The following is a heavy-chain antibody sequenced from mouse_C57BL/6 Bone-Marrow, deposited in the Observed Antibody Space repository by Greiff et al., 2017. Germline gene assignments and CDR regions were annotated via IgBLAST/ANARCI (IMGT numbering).Heavy chain of an antibody. J-gene: IGHJ1*03. CDR2: IYPGSGST. V-gene: IGHV1-55*01. CDR3: ARPYYSNYWYFDV. CDR1: GYTFTSYW. D-gene: IGHD2-5*01. Sequence: QVQLQQSGAEFVKPGASVKMSCKASGYTFTSYWITWVKQRPGQGLEWIGDIYPGSGSTNYNEKFKSKATLTVDTSSSTAYMQLSSLTSEDSAVYYCARPYYSNYWYFDVWGTGTTVTVSS.